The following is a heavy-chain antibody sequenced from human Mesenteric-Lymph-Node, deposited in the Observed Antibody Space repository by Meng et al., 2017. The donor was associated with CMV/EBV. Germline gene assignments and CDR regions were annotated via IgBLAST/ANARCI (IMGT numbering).Heavy chain of an antibody. V-gene: IGHV3-74*01. CDR2: INSDGSTT. CDR3: ARDGILVPLANFYAY. D-gene: IGHD2/OR15-2a*01. Sequence: GESLKISCAASGFTFSSYWMHWVRQAPGKGLVWVSRINSDGSTTTYADSVKGRFTISRDNAKNTLYLQMNSLTAEDTAVYYCARDGILVPLANFYAYWGQGTLVTVSS. J-gene: IGHJ4*02. CDR1: GFTFSSYW.